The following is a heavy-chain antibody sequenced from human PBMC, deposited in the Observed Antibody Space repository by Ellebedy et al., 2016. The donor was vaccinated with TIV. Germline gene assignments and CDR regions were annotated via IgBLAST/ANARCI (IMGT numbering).Heavy chain of an antibody. D-gene: IGHD2-21*02. CDR3: ARGLTYCGGDCSGYFQH. CDR2: INHNGKT. J-gene: IGHJ1*01. V-gene: IGHV4-34*01. CDR1: GGSFSGYY. Sequence: SETLSLTCAVYGGSFSGYYWSWIRQPPGKGLEWIGEINHNGKTSYSPSLKSRVTVSVDTSKNQFSLKLSSVTAADTAVYYCARGLTYCGGDCSGYFQHWGQGTLVTVSS.